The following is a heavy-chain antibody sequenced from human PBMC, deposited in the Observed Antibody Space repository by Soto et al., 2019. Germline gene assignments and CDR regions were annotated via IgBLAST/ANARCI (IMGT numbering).Heavy chain of an antibody. D-gene: IGHD6-13*01. CDR3: AKDRSGYSSSWSPYDY. CDR1: GFTFSGYA. V-gene: IGHV3-23*01. J-gene: IGHJ4*02. CDR2: ISGGGVGT. Sequence: GGSLRLSCAASGFTFSGYAMGWVRQAPGKGLEWVSGISGGGVGTYYADSVKGRFTISRDNSKNTLYLQMNSLRAEDTAVYYCAKDRSGYSSSWSPYDYWGQGTLVTVSS.